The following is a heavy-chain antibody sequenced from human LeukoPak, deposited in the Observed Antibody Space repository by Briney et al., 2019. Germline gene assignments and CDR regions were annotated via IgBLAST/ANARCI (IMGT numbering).Heavy chain of an antibody. D-gene: IGHD3-10*01. Sequence: GGSLRLSGAASGVIFRSYSMNWVRHAPGKGLEWVSSISSSSSTMYYADSVNGRFTISRDNAKKSLYLQMNSLRAEDTAVYYCARDGWFGELSPYYFDCWGQGTLVTVSS. CDR1: GVIFRSYS. CDR3: ARDGWFGELSPYYFDC. CDR2: ISSSSSTM. V-gene: IGHV3-48*01. J-gene: IGHJ4*02.